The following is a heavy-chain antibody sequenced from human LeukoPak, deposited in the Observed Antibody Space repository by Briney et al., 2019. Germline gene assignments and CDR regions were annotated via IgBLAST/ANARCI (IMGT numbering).Heavy chain of an antibody. D-gene: IGHD6-6*01. CDR1: GYSISSGYY. V-gene: IGHV4-38-2*02. J-gene: IGHJ4*02. CDR3: ARDGVGSSAGGYYFDY. CDR2: IYHSGST. Sequence: PSETLSLTCTVSGYSISSGYYWGWIRQPPGKGLEWIGSIYHSGSTYYNPSLKSRVTISVDTSKNQFSLKLSSVTAADTAVYYYARDGVGSSAGGYYFDYWGQGTLVTVSS.